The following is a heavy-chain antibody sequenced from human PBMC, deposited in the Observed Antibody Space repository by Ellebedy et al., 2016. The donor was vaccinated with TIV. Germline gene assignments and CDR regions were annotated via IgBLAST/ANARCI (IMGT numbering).Heavy chain of an antibody. Sequence: PGGSLRLSCAASGFTFGSYSMNWVRQAPGKGLEWVSAISSGNNYIYYADSVKGRFTISRDDANNSLYLQMNSLRAEDTAIYYCARGSYWGGSGTEDHWGQGTLVTVSS. CDR1: GFTFGSYS. D-gene: IGHD3-10*01. CDR2: ISSGNNYI. CDR3: ARGSYWGGSGTEDH. V-gene: IGHV3-21*06. J-gene: IGHJ4*02.